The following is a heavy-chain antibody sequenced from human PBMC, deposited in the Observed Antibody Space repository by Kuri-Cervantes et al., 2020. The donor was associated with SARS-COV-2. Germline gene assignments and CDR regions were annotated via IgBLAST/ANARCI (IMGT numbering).Heavy chain of an antibody. V-gene: IGHV4-59*01. J-gene: IGHJ5*02. D-gene: IGHD6-13*01. CDR3: ARMRIAVAGTGWFDP. Sequence: GSLRLSCTVSGVSISSYYCSWIRQPPGKGLEWIGNIYYSGSTNYNPSLKSRVTISVDTSKNQFSLKLSSVTAADTAVYYCARMRIAVAGTGWFDPWGQGTLVTVSS. CDR1: GVSISSYY. CDR2: IYYSGST.